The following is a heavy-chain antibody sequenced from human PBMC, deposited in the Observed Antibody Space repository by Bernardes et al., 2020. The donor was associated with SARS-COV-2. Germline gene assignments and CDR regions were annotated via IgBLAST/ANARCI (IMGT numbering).Heavy chain of an antibody. CDR3: ARGHDSSGYYPNRGGYYYGMDV. D-gene: IGHD3-22*01. CDR2: ITSTGEST. Sequence: GGSLRLSCAASGFTFSSYAMSWVRQAPGKGLEWVSAITSTGESTYYADSIKGRFTISRDNSKNALYLQMNSLRAEDTAVYYCARGHDSSGYYPNRGGYYYGMDVWGQGTTVTVSS. CDR1: GFTFSSYA. V-gene: IGHV3-23*01. J-gene: IGHJ6*02.